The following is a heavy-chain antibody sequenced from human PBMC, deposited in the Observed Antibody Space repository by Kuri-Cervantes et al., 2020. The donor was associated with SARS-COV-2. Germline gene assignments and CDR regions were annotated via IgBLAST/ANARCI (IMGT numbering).Heavy chain of an antibody. V-gene: IGHV1-18*01. CDR3: AREEEYSSSWDNWFDP. CDR2: ISAYNGNT. CDR1: GYTLTELS. D-gene: IGHD6-13*01. Sequence: ASVKVSCKVSGYTLTELSMHWVRQAPGKGLEWMGWISAYNGNTNYAQKLQGRVTMTTDTSTSTAYMELRSLRSDDTAVYYCAREEEYSSSWDNWFDPWGQGTLVTVSS. J-gene: IGHJ5*02.